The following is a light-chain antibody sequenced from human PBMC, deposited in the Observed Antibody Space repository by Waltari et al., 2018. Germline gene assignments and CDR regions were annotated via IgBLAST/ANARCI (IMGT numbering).Light chain of an antibody. V-gene: IGLV3-1*01. J-gene: IGLJ2*01. CDR3: QSWDSTTVV. CDR1: KLGDKY. Sequence: SYELTQSPSVSVSPGQTATLTCSGDKLGDKYVCWYQQKPGQSPVMVIYQDTKRPSGIPDRFSGSNSGNTATLTISGTQALDEADYYCQSWDSTTVVFGGGTKLTVL. CDR2: QDT.